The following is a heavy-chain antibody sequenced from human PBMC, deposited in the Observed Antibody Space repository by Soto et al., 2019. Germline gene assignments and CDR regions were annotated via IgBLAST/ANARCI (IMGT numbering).Heavy chain of an antibody. J-gene: IGHJ3*02. CDR3: AKSLTYYDILTAFDI. Sequence: EVQLVESGGGLIQPGGSLRLSCAASGFTVSSNYMSWVRQAPGKGLEWVSAISGSGGSTYYADSVKGRFTISRDNSKNTLYLQMNSLRAEDTAVYYCAKSLTYYDILTAFDIWGQGTMVTVSS. V-gene: IGHV3-23*04. D-gene: IGHD3-9*01. CDR1: GFTVSSNY. CDR2: ISGSGGST.